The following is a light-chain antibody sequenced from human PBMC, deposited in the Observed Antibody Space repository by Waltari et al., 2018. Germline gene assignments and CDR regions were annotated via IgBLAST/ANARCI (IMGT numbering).Light chain of an antibody. J-gene: IGKJ5*01. V-gene: IGKV3-11*01. CDR2: DAS. Sequence: EIVFAQSPATLSSSPGDRATLYCRASQSVSIFVAWYQQKPGQAPRLLIYDASKRATGIPARFSGSGSGTDFSLTITSLEPEDSAVYYCQQRYSWPPITFGQGTRLEIK. CDR3: QQRYSWPPIT. CDR1: QSVSIF.